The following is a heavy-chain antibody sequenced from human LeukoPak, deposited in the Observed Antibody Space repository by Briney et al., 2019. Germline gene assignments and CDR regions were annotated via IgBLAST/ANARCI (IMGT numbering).Heavy chain of an antibody. CDR2: ISGSGGTT. CDR1: GFTFSSYS. Sequence: GGSLRLSCAASGFTFSSYSMNWVRQAPGKGLEWVSAISGSGGTTYYADSVKGRFTISRDNSKNTLYLQMNSLRAADTALYCCAKPAKTDYADYWGQGTLVTVSS. V-gene: IGHV3-23*01. D-gene: IGHD1-14*01. J-gene: IGHJ4*02. CDR3: AKPAKTDYADY.